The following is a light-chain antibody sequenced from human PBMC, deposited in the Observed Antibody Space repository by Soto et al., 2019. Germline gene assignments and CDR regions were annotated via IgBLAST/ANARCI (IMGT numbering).Light chain of an antibody. CDR3: QQYNSYSWT. J-gene: IGKJ1*01. CDR2: EAC. V-gene: IGKV1-5*03. Sequence: MTQSPATLSATVGDRVTIPCRASQNIYTWLAWYQQKPGKAPKLLIYEACTLKSGVPSRFSGSGSGTEFTLTISSLQPDDFATYYCQQYNSYSWTFGQGT. CDR1: QNIYTW.